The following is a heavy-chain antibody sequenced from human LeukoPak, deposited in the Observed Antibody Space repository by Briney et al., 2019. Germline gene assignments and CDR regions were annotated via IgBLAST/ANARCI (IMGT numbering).Heavy chain of an antibody. Sequence: GASVKVSCKASGYTFTSYDINWVRQATGQGLEWMGWMNPNSGNTGYAQKFQGRVTMTRNTSISTAYMELSSLRSEDTAVYYCAADLAARLSYGMDVWGQGTTVTVSS. D-gene: IGHD6-6*01. CDR2: MNPNSGNT. V-gene: IGHV1-8*01. CDR1: GYTFTSYD. CDR3: AADLAARLSYGMDV. J-gene: IGHJ6*02.